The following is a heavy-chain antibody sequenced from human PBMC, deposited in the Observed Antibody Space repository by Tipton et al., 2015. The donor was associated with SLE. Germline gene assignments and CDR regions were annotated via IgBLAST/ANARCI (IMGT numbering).Heavy chain of an antibody. CDR3: TRDVDIVPTEAFDL. Sequence: GEVKKPGASVKVSCKTSGYTFSNYGISWVRQAPGQGLEWMAWISPYNGDTNYAQNFQNRITMTTDTSTTTAYMELRNLRSDATAVYYCTRDVDIVPTEAFDLWGQGTMVTVSS. J-gene: IGHJ3*01. D-gene: IGHD5-12*01. CDR1: GYTFSNYG. CDR2: ISPYNGDT. V-gene: IGHV1-18*01.